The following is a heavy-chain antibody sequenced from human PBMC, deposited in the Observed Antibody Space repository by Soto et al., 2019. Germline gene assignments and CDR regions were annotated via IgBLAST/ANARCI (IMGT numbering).Heavy chain of an antibody. CDR1: GGYISSYY. D-gene: IGHD1-1*01. V-gene: IGHV4-59*12. J-gene: IGHJ5*02. CDR3: ARVLGWATTYSWFDT. CDR2: IHYSGST. Sequence: PSETLSLTCTVSGGYISSYYWSWIRQPPGKGLEWIGYIHYSGSTYYNPSLKSRVTISVDTSKNQFSLKLSSVTAADTAVYYCARVLGWATTYSWFDTWGQGTLVTVSS.